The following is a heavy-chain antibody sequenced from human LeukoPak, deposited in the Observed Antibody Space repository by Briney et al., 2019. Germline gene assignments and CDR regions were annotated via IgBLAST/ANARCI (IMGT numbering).Heavy chain of an antibody. V-gene: IGHV4-39*07. CDR1: GDSIISSNYY. D-gene: IGHD6-19*01. Sequence: SETLSLTCSVSGDSIISSNYYWGWIRQPPGKGLEWIGSIYYSGSTYYNPSLKSRVTISVDTSKNQFSLKLSSVTAADTAVYYCARGQGRIAVAGRIDYWGQGTLFTVSS. CDR2: IYYSGST. J-gene: IGHJ4*02. CDR3: ARGQGRIAVAGRIDY.